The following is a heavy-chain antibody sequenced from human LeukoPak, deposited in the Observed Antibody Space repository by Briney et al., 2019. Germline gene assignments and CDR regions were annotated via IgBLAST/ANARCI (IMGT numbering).Heavy chain of an antibody. V-gene: IGHV7-4-1*02. CDR3: ARVYYYDSSGYPNWFDP. D-gene: IGHD3-22*01. CDR2: INTNTGNP. J-gene: IGHJ5*02. Sequence: GASVKVSCKASGYTFTNYAMNWVRQAPGQGLEWMGWINTNTGNPTYAQGFTGRFVFSFDTSVTTAYLQISSLKAEDTAVYYCARVYYYDSSGYPNWFDPWGQGTLVTVSS. CDR1: GYTFTNYA.